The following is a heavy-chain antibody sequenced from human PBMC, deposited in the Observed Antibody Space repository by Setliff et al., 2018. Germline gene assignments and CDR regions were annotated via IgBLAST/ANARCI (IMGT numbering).Heavy chain of an antibody. D-gene: IGHD6-13*01. Sequence: PSETLSLTCAVYGGSFSGYYWSWIRQPPGKGLEWIGEINHSGSTNYNPSLKSRVTISVDTSKNQFSLKLTSVTAADTAVYYCARDRAAASSFDYWGQGTLVTVSS. V-gene: IGHV4-34*01. CDR1: GGSFSGYY. J-gene: IGHJ4*02. CDR2: INHSGST. CDR3: ARDRAAASSFDY.